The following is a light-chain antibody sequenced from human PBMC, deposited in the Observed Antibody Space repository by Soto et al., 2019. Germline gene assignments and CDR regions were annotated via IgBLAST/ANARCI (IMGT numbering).Light chain of an antibody. CDR3: QQYNSYPGT. V-gene: IGKV1-5*01. J-gene: IGKJ1*01. Sequence: DIQMTQSPSTLSASVGDRVTITCRASQSISSGLAWFQKKAGKAPKLLIFDASILEGGVPSRFSGSGAGTEFSLTVSSLQPDDFATYYCQQYNSYPGTFGQGTKVEIK. CDR2: DAS. CDR1: QSISSG.